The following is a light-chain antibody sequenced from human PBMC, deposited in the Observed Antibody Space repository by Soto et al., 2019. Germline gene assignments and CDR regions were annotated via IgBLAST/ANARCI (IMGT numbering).Light chain of an antibody. CDR1: SSDVGGYNY. V-gene: IGLV2-14*01. CDR2: DVS. J-gene: IGLJ1*01. Sequence: QSVLTQPASVSGSPGQSITISCTGTSSDVGGYNYVSWYQQHPGKAPKLMIYDVSNRPSGVSNRFSGSKSGNTASLTISGLQAEDEADYYCSSYTSSSTILYVFGTGTKVT. CDR3: SSYTSSSTILYV.